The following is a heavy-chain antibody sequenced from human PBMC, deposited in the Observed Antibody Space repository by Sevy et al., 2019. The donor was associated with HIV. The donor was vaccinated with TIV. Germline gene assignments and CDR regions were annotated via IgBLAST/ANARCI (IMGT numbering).Heavy chain of an antibody. J-gene: IGHJ5*02. CDR1: GVSFSGYY. D-gene: IGHD3-16*01. V-gene: IGHV4-34*01. CDR2: INHSGST. CDR3: ARAWAARNWFDH. Sequence: SETLSLTCAVYGVSFSGYYLSWVRQPPGKGLEWIGEINHSGSTNYNPALKSRVPISVDTSKNQFSLKLRTVTAADTDVYYCARAWAARNWFDHWGQGTLVTVSS.